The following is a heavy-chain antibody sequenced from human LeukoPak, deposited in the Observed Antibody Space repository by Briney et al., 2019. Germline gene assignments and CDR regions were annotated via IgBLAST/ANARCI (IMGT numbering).Heavy chain of an antibody. D-gene: IGHD5-24*01. Sequence: GGSLRLSCAASGFTFSSYAMSWVRQAPGKGLEWVTSFSDSGGGTYYADSVKGRFTISRDNSKNKLYLQMNSLRADDTAVYFCAKSGYNRFDYWGQGTLVTVSS. CDR3: AKSGYNRFDY. CDR2: FSDSGGGT. V-gene: IGHV3-23*01. CDR1: GFTFSSYA. J-gene: IGHJ4*02.